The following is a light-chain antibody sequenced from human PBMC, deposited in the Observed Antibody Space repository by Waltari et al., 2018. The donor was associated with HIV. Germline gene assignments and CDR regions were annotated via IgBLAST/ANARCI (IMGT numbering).Light chain of an antibody. CDR3: CSCPRSGIRYV. CDR2: EVT. CDR1: SSNFGSDYL. V-gene: IGLV2-23*02. J-gene: IGLJ1*01. Sequence: QSALTHPPSVSWSPGQSITISCTGTSSNFGSDYLFSWYQPNPGEAPKLIIYEVTKRPSGVSNRFSGSKSGNTASLTISGLQAEDEADYYCCSCPRSGIRYVFGTGTKVTVL.